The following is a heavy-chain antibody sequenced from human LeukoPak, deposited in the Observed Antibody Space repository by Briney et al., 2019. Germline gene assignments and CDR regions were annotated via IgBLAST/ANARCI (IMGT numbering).Heavy chain of an antibody. CDR1: VGTFSGYY. CDR2: INHSGST. CDR3: ASEYYYYDMDV. Sequence: SETRSLTCPLYVGTFSGYYWTWIRQPPGEGLEWIGAINHSGSTTYNPSLKSRVTISVDTSKNQFSLKLSSVTAADTAVYSCASEYYYYDMDVWGQGTTVTVSS. J-gene: IGHJ6*02. D-gene: IGHD6-6*01. V-gene: IGHV4-34*01.